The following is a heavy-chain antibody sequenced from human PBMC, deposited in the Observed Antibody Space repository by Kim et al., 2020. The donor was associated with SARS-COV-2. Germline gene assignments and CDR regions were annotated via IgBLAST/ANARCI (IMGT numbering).Heavy chain of an antibody. CDR2: ISSSGSTI. CDR1: GFTFSDYY. V-gene: IGHV3-11*01. Sequence: GGSLRLSCAASGFTFSDYYMSWIRQAPGKGLEWVSYISSSGSTIYYADSVKGRFTISRDNAKNSLYLQMNSLRAEDTAVYYCARDGGWTYYYDSSGHNTPIDYWGQGTLVTVSS. CDR3: ARDGGWTYYYDSSGHNTPIDY. J-gene: IGHJ4*02. D-gene: IGHD3-22*01.